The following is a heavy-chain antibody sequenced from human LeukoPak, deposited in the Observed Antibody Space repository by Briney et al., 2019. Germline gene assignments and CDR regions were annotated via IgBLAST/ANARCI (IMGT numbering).Heavy chain of an antibody. J-gene: IGHJ3*02. CDR1: GFTFSTNS. D-gene: IGHD3-10*01. Sequence: GGSLRLSCSASGFTFSTNSMHWVRQAPGKGLEFVSAITSNGGSTYYADSVKGRFTISRDNSKNTLYLQMSSLRAEDTAVYYCARVLWFGEVLKGDAFDIWGQGTMVTVSS. V-gene: IGHV3-64D*08. CDR3: ARVLWFGEVLKGDAFDI. CDR2: ITSNGGST.